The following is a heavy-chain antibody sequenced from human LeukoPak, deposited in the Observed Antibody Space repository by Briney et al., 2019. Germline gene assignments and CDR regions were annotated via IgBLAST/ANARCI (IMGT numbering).Heavy chain of an antibody. J-gene: IGHJ4*02. V-gene: IGHV4-34*01. Sequence: PSETLSLTCAVYGGSFSGYYWSWIRHPPGKGLEWSGEINHSGSTNYNPPLKSRVTISVDTSKNQFSLKLSSVTAADTAVYYCARGPHTGVNYYDRSGYYYWGEGTLVTVSS. CDR2: INHSGST. D-gene: IGHD3-22*01. CDR1: GGSFSGYY. CDR3: ARGPHTGVNYYDRSGYYY.